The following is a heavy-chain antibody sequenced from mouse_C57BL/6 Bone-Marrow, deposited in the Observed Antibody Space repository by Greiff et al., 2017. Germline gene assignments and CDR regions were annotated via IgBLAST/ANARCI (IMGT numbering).Heavy chain of an antibody. CDR3: ARKERDWYFDV. J-gene: IGHJ1*03. Sequence: QVQLQQSGAELVRPGTSVKVSCKASGYAFTNYLIEWVKQRPGQGLEWIGVINPGSGGTTYNEKFKGKATLTADNSSSTAYMQRSSLTSEDSAVYFCARKERDWYFDVWGTGTTVTVSS. CDR1: GYAFTNYL. V-gene: IGHV1-54*01. CDR2: INPGSGGT.